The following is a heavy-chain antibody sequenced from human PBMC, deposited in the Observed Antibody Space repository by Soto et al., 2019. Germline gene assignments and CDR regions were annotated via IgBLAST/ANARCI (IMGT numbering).Heavy chain of an antibody. J-gene: IGHJ4*02. Sequence: ASVKVSCKASGYTFTSYYMHWVRQAPGQGLEWMGIINPSGGSTSYAQKFQGRVTMPRDTSTSTGCMELSSLRSDDTAVYYCARDVQRRLQLPDYWGQGTLVTISS. V-gene: IGHV1-46*01. CDR3: ARDVQRRLQLPDY. D-gene: IGHD5-12*01. CDR1: GYTFTSYY. CDR2: INPSGGST.